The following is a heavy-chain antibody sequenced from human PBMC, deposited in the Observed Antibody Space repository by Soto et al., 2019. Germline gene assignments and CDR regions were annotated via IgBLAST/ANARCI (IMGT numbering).Heavy chain of an antibody. CDR2: IITIFGTA. CDR1: EGTFSSSA. V-gene: IGHV1-69*13. Sequence: SVKVSCKAFEGTFSSSAISWVRQAPGQLIEWMGGIITIFGTANYAQKFQGRVTITADESTSTAYMELSSLRSEDTAVYYCASGSAGSWPQYYYYGMDVWGQGTTVTVSS. D-gene: IGHD6-13*01. J-gene: IGHJ6*02. CDR3: ASGSAGSWPQYYYYGMDV.